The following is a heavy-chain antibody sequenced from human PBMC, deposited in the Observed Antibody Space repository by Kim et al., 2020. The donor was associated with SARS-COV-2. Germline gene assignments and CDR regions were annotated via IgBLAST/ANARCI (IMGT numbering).Heavy chain of an antibody. Sequence: GESLQISCQGSGYSFTSYWISWVRQMPGKGLEWMGRIDPSDSYTNYSPSFQGHVTISADKSISTAYLQWSSLKASDTAMYYCARQPRYSSGWYSDWGQGTLVTVSS. CDR3: ARQPRYSSGWYSD. J-gene: IGHJ4*02. V-gene: IGHV5-10-1*01. D-gene: IGHD6-19*01. CDR1: GYSFTSYW. CDR2: IDPSDSYT.